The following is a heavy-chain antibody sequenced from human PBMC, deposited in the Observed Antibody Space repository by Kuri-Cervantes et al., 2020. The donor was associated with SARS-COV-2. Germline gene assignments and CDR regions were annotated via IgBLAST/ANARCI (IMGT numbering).Heavy chain of an antibody. V-gene: IGHV3-23*01. D-gene: IGHD6-19*01. Sequence: GGSLRLSCAASGFTFTSHAMSWVRQAPGKGLDWVSAISGRGDSTYYADSVKGRFTISRDNSKNTLYLQMNSLRAEDTAVYYCASDSSGWYRDAFDIWGQGTMVTVSS. J-gene: IGHJ3*02. CDR3: ASDSSGWYRDAFDI. CDR2: ISGRGDST. CDR1: GFTFTSHA.